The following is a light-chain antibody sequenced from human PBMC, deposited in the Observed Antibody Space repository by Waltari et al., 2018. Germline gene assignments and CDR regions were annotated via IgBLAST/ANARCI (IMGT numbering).Light chain of an antibody. CDR3: MQATQWPLT. CDR2: KVS. J-gene: IGKJ1*01. CDR1: PSLVHNDGKTY. V-gene: IGKV2-30*02. Sequence: DVVMTQSPLSLPVTLGQPAPISCTSSPSLVHNDGKTYLNWIHKGPGQSPRLLIYKVSNRASGSPDRFSGSWSGTDFTLTISRVEAEDVGVYYCMQATQWPLTFGQGTRVEIK.